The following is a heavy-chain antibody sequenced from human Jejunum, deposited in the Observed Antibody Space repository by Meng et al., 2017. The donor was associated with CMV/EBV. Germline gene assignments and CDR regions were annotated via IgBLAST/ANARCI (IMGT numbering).Heavy chain of an antibody. CDR2: IYHSGST. CDR1: GGSISSSNW. D-gene: IGHD3-10*01. J-gene: IGHJ4*02. CDR3: ARWSGSESYPSADY. Sequence: SGGSISSSNWCSWVRQPPGKGLEWIGEIYHSGSTNYNPSLKSRVTISVDRSKNQFSLKQTSVTAADTAVYYCARWSGSESYPSADYWGQGTLVTV. V-gene: IGHV4-4*02.